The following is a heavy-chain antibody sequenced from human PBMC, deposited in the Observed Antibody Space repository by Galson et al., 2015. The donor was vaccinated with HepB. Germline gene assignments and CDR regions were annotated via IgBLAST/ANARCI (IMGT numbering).Heavy chain of an antibody. CDR3: ARDSDDSSMSH. J-gene: IGHJ4*02. D-gene: IGHD3-22*01. CDR2: INYNGEST. CDR1: GFTFRSYT. V-gene: IGHV3-21*01. Sequence: SLRLSCAASGFTFRSYTMNWVRQAPGKGLEWVSSINYNGESTYYADSMKGRFAVSRDNAKNSLYLHMNNLRPEDTAVYYCARDSDDSSMSHWGQGTLVTVSS.